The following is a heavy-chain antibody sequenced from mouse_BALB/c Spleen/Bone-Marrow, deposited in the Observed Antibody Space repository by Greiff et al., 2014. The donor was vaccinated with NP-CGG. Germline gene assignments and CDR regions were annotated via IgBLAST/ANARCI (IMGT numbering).Heavy chain of an antibody. CDR2: ISSGGSYT. V-gene: IGHV5-6*02. Sequence: EVMLVESGRDLVKPGGSLKLSCAASGFTFSSYGMSWVRQTPDKRLEWVATISSGGSYTYYPDSVKGRFTISRDKAKNTLYLQMSSLKSEDTAMYYCARKYYGAWHFEVWGAGTTVTVSS. CDR1: GFTFSSYG. CDR3: ARKYYGAWHFEV. D-gene: IGHD1-2*01. J-gene: IGHJ1*01.